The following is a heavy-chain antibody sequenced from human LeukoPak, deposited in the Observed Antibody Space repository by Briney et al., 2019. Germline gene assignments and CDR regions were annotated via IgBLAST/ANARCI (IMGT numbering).Heavy chain of an antibody. Sequence: SETLSLTCTVSGGSISSGSYYWRWIRQPAGKGLEWIGRIYTSGSTNYNPSLKSRVNISVDTSKNQFSLKLSSVTAAGTAVYYCARGPFCSSTSCYNKGAFDIWGQGTMVTVSS. CDR2: IYTSGST. V-gene: IGHV4-61*02. CDR1: GGSISSGSYY. CDR3: ARGPFCSSTSCYNKGAFDI. J-gene: IGHJ3*02. D-gene: IGHD2-2*02.